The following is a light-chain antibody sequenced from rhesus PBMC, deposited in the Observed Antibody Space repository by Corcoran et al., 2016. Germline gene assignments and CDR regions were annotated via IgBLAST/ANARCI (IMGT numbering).Light chain of an antibody. J-gene: IGKJ4*01. CDR2: KAS. CDR3: QQYSSRPLT. Sequence: DIQMTQSPSSLSASVGDTVTITCRASQGISSYLAWYQQTPGKAPKLLIYKASTLQSGVPSRFKGSGSGTDFTLTISSLQPEDFATYYCQQYSSRPLTFGGGTKVERK. V-gene: IGKV1-25*01. CDR1: QGISSY.